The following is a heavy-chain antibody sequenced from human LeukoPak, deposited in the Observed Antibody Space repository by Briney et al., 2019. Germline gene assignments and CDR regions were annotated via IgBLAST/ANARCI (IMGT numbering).Heavy chain of an antibody. CDR1: GFTFSDYY. Sequence: GGSLRLSCAASGFTFSDYYMSWIRQAPGKGLEWVSYISSSGSTIYYADSVKGRFTVSRENAKNSLYLQMNSLRAGDTAVYYCARGKRYSSSWFYNRFDPWGQGTLVTVSS. CDR3: ARGKRYSSSWFYNRFDP. D-gene: IGHD6-13*01. CDR2: ISSSGSTI. J-gene: IGHJ5*02. V-gene: IGHV3-11*04.